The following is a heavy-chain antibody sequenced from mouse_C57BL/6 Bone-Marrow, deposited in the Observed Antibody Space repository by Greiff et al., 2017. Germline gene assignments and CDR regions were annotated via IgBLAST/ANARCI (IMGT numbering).Heavy chain of an antibody. J-gene: IGHJ3*01. D-gene: IGHD3-2*02. CDR3: ARNRDQATFAWFAY. V-gene: IGHV2-2*01. CDR1: GFSLTNYG. Sequence: QVQLQRSGPGLVQPSQSLSITCTVSGFSLTNYGVHWVRQSPGKGLEWLGVIWSGGSTDYNAAFISKLSISKDNYKSQVFFKMNSLQADDAAIYYCARNRDQATFAWFAYWGQGTLVLVSA. CDR2: IWSGGST.